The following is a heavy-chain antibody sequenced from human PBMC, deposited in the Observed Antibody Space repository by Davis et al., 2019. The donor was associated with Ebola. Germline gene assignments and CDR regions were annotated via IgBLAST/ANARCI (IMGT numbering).Heavy chain of an antibody. CDR1: GFTFSTYG. CDR2: IWFDGSNK. Sequence: GGSLRLSCAASGFTFSTYGMHWVRQAPGKGLEWVAFIWFDGSNKNYADSVKGRFTISRDNAKNTLYLQMNSLRAEDTAVYYCVTGLMGGTNYWGQGTLVTVSS. V-gene: IGHV3-33*03. J-gene: IGHJ4*02. CDR3: VTGLMGGTNY. D-gene: IGHD1-26*01.